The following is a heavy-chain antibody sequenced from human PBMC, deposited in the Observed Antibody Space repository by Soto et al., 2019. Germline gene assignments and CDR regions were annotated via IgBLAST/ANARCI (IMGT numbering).Heavy chain of an antibody. J-gene: IGHJ4*02. CDR3: AAGSGTHYSVATGFDF. V-gene: IGHV4-31*03. Sequence: QVQLQESGPGLVKPSQTLSLTCTVSGASISSGAYYWSWIRQQPGKGLEWVGYIYYTGNSYYNPSLKSRISMSIDTFNNQFSLRLSSVTAADTAVYYCAAGSGTHYSVATGFDFWGLGTLVTVSP. CDR1: GASISSGAYY. D-gene: IGHD3-10*01. CDR2: IYYTGNS.